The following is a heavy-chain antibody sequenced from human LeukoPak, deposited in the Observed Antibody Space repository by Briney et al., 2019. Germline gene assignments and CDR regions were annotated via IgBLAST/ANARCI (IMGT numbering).Heavy chain of an antibody. CDR3: AKNSGSYDLDAFDI. CDR1: GYTLTELS. V-gene: IGHV1-2*02. D-gene: IGHD1-26*01. CDR2: INPNSGGT. Sequence: ASVKVSCKVSGYTLTELSMHWVRQAPGQGLEWMGWINPNSGGTNYAQKFQGRVTMTRDTSISTAYMELSRLRSDDTAVYYCAKNSGSYDLDAFDIWGQGTMVTVSS. J-gene: IGHJ3*02.